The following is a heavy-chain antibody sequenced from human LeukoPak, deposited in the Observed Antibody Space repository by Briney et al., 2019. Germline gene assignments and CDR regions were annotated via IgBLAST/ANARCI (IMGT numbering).Heavy chain of an antibody. CDR1: GGSISSSNW. CDR3: ARVIVVDRWGPDY. V-gene: IGHV4-4*02. J-gene: IGHJ4*02. CDR2: INHSGST. Sequence: SETLSLTCAVSGGSISSSNWWSWIRQPPGKGLEWIGEINHSGSTNYNPSLKSRVTISVDTSKNQFSLKLSSVTAADTAVYYCARVIVVDRWGPDYWGQGTLVTVSS. D-gene: IGHD3-16*02.